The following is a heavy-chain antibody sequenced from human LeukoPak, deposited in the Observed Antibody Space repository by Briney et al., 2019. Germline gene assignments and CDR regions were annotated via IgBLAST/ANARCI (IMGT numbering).Heavy chain of an antibody. D-gene: IGHD3-3*01. J-gene: IGHJ5*02. CDR1: GGSFSGYY. CDR3: ARENFWSGYSNWFDP. Sequence: PSETLSLTCAVYGGSFSGYYWSWIRQPPGKGLEWIGEINHSGSTNYNPSLKSRVTISVDTSKNQFSLKLSSVTAADTAVYYCARENFWSGYSNWFDPWGQGTLVTVSS. V-gene: IGHV4-34*01. CDR2: INHSGST.